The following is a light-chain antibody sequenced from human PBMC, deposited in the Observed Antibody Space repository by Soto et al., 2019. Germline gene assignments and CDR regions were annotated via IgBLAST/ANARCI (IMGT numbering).Light chain of an antibody. CDR1: SSDVGAYNY. CDR3: SSYTSSSPLYV. J-gene: IGLJ1*01. V-gene: IGLV2-8*01. Sequence: QSALTQPPSASGSPGQSVTISCTGTSSDVGAYNYVSWYQQYTGKAPKLMIYDVSKRPSGVPDRFSGSKSGNTASLTISGLQAEDEADYYCSSYTSSSPLYVFGTGTKVTVL. CDR2: DVS.